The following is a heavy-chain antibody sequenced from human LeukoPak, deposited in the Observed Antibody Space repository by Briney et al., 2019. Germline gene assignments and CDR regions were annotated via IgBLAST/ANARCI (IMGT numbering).Heavy chain of an antibody. V-gene: IGHV3-23*01. D-gene: IGHD3-10*01. J-gene: IGHJ4*02. CDR2: ISGSGGST. CDR3: AKDPTGSYFDY. CDR1: GFTFPTYA. Sequence: GGSLRLSCAASGFTFPTYAMSWVRQAPGKGLEWVSAISGSGGSTYYADSVKGRFTISRDNSKNTLYLQMNSLRAEDTAVYYCAKDPTGSYFDYWGQGTLVTVSS.